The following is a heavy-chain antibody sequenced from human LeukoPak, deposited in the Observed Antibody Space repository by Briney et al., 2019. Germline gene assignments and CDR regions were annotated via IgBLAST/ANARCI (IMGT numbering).Heavy chain of an antibody. CDR2: IYYSGST. V-gene: IGHV4-59*01. Sequence: SETLSLTCAVYGGTFSGYYWSWIRQPPGKGLEWIGYIYYSGSTKYNPSLKSRVTISVDTSKNQFSLRLSSVTAADTAVYYCARDWGVSARPGYMDVWGKGTTVTVSS. CDR1: GGTFSGYY. J-gene: IGHJ6*03. D-gene: IGHD6-6*01. CDR3: ARDWGVSARPGYMDV.